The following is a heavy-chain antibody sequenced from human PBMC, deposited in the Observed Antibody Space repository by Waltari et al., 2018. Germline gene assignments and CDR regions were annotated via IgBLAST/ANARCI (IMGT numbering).Heavy chain of an antibody. J-gene: IGHJ4*02. D-gene: IGHD2-21*01. Sequence: QVQLQESGPGLVKPSETLSLTCTVSGGSISSYYWSWIRQPPGNGLEWIGYIYYSGSTNYNPSLKSRVTISVDTSKNQFSLKLSSVTAADTAVYYCAARCGGDCYENFDYWGQGTLVTVSS. V-gene: IGHV4-59*01. CDR1: GGSISSYY. CDR3: AARCGGDCYENFDY. CDR2: IYYSGST.